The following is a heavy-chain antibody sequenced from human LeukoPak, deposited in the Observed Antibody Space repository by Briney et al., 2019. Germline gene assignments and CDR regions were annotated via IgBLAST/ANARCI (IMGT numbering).Heavy chain of an antibody. Sequence: SETLSLTCTVSGGSISSYYWSWIRQPPGKGLEWIGYIYYSGSTNYNPSLKSRVTISVDTSKNQFSLKLSSVTAADTAVYYCARGSYYYDSSGYGTFDYWGQGTLVTVSS. V-gene: IGHV4-59*01. CDR3: ARGSYYYDSSGYGTFDY. CDR2: IYYSGST. J-gene: IGHJ4*02. CDR1: GGSISSYY. D-gene: IGHD3-22*01.